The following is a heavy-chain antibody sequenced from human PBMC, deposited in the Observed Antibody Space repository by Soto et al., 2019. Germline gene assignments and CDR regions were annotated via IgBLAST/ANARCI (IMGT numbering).Heavy chain of an antibody. D-gene: IGHD6-19*01. CDR2: IYWDDDK. J-gene: IGHJ4*02. V-gene: IGHV2-5*02. CDR3: AHRQAQGIGLAGTFDS. CDR1: GFSLSTTGMG. Sequence: SGPTLVNPTQTLTLTCTFSGFSLSTTGMGVGWVRQPPGRALEWLALIYWDDDKRYSPSLKSRLTITKDTSKNQVVLTMTNMDPVDTATYYCAHRQAQGIGLAGTFDSWGQGTLVTVSS.